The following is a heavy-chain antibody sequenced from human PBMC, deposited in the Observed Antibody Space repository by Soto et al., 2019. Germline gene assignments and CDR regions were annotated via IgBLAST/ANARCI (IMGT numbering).Heavy chain of an antibody. CDR2: IYWDDDK. Sequence: QITLKESGPTLVKPTQTLTLTCTFSGFSLTTSGVSVGWIRQPPGKALEWLALIYWDDDKRYSPSLTNRLTISKDTSKNQVVLTMTNIDPVDTATYYCAHLDYGDSTSDYWGQGTLVTVSS. D-gene: IGHD4-17*01. CDR3: AHLDYGDSTSDY. CDR1: GFSLTTSGVS. J-gene: IGHJ4*02. V-gene: IGHV2-5*02.